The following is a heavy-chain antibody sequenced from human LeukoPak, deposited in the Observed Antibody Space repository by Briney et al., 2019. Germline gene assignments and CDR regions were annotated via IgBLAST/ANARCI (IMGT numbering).Heavy chain of an antibody. J-gene: IGHJ6*03. Sequence: ASVKVSCKASGYIFTSYSIHWVRQAPGQGLEWMGVINPSGGSTRYAQKFQGRVTITADKSTSTAYMELSSLRSEDTAVYYCARETTDFWSGYLNPRYYYYYYYMDVWGKGTTVTVSS. CDR2: INPSGGST. CDR1: GYIFTSYS. CDR3: ARETTDFWSGYLNPRYYYYYYYMDV. D-gene: IGHD3-3*01. V-gene: IGHV1-46*01.